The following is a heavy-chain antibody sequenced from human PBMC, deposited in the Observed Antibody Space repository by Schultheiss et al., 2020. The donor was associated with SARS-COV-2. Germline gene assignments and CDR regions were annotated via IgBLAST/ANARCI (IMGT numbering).Heavy chain of an antibody. CDR3: ARAGLALDV. Sequence: GSLRLSCAASGFTFSSYAMSWVRQAPGKGLEWVSSISSSSSYIYYADSVKGRFTISRDNAKNSLYLQMNSLRAEDTAVYYCARAGLALDVWGKGTTVTVSS. V-gene: IGHV3-21*01. CDR1: GFTFSSYA. D-gene: IGHD3-16*01. J-gene: IGHJ6*04. CDR2: ISSSSSYI.